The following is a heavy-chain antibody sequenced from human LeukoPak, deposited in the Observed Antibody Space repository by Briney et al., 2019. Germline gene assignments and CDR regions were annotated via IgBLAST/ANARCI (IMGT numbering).Heavy chain of an antibody. J-gene: IGHJ4*02. Sequence: GGSLRLSCAASGFTFSSYEMNWVRQAPGKGLEWVSHISTSGSTMYYADSVKGRFSISRDNAKNSLYLQMNSLRGEDTAVYYCARVGYSYDDWGQGTLVTVSS. CDR3: ARVGYSYDD. D-gene: IGHD5-18*01. V-gene: IGHV3-48*03. CDR1: GFTFSSYE. CDR2: ISTSGSTM.